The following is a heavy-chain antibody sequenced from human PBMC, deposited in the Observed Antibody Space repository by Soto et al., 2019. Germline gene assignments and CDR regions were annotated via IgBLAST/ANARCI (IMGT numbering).Heavy chain of an antibody. J-gene: IGHJ5*02. Sequence: QITLKESGPSLLKPTQTLTLTCTFSGFSLTSGPAGVGWIRQPPGKALEWLALIYWDGERRYSPSLKSRLTITKDTSKDQVVLTMTNMDPVDTCTYYCAYSRGGGNSACFDAWGQGTLVTVSS. CDR1: GFSLTSGPAG. D-gene: IGHD3-10*01. CDR2: IYWDGER. CDR3: AYSRGGGNSACFDA. V-gene: IGHV2-5*02.